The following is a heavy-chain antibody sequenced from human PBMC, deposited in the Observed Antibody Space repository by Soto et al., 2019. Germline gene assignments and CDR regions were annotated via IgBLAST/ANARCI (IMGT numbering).Heavy chain of an antibody. D-gene: IGHD3-22*01. CDR3: ARGDYYDTTGPFSDAFDI. Sequence: GGSLRLSCAASGFTFSSYCMSWVRQAPGKGLEWVANIKPDGSEKWYVDSVKGRFTISRDNAKNSLYLQVNSLRAEDTAVYYCARGDYYDTTGPFSDAFDIWGQGTMVTVSS. J-gene: IGHJ3*02. CDR2: IKPDGSEK. CDR1: GFTFSSYC. V-gene: IGHV3-7*04.